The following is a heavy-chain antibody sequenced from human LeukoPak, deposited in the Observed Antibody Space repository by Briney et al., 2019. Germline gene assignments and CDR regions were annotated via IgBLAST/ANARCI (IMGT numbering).Heavy chain of an antibody. CDR1: GGSISSGPYY. J-gene: IGHJ6*03. V-gene: IGHV4-39*07. Sequence: PSETLSLTCTVSGGSISSGPYYWGWIRQPPGKGLEWIGTIYYSGSTYYNPSLTSRVTILVDTSKNQVSLKLSSVTAADTAVYFCARDWGVEGRPGYMDVWGKGTTVTVSS. CDR2: IYYSGST. CDR3: ARDWGVEGRPGYMDV. D-gene: IGHD6-6*01.